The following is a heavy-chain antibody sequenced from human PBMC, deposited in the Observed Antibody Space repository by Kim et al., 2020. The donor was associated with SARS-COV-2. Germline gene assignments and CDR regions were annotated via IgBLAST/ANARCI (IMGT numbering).Heavy chain of an antibody. CDR1: GFTLGDYY. CDR2: ISISSTYT. Sequence: GGSLRLSCAASGFTLGDYYMSWIRQAPGKGLEWLSYISISSTYTNYADSLKGRFTISRDNAKNSVFLDMYSLTVEDTAVYYCAREGRDSKYMSGMDVWGQGATGTLPS. CDR3: AREGRDSKYMSGMDV. J-gene: IGHJ6*02. D-gene: IGHD4-4*01. V-gene: IGHV3-11*05.